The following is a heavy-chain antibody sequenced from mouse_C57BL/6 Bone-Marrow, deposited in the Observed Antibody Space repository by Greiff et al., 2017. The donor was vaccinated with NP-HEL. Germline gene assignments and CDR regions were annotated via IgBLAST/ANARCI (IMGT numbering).Heavy chain of an antibody. D-gene: IGHD2-4*01. J-gene: IGHJ2*01. V-gene: IGHV5-4*01. CDR2: ISDGGSYT. CDR3: AIETLLSTMIGY. CDR1: GFTFSSYA. Sequence: EVKLVESGGGLVTPGGSLKLSCAASGFTFSSYAMSWVRQTPEKRLEWVATISDGGSYTYYPDNVNGRFTISSDNAKNNQYLSMSHLKSDDRAMYYCAIETLLSTMIGYWGQGTTLPVSS.